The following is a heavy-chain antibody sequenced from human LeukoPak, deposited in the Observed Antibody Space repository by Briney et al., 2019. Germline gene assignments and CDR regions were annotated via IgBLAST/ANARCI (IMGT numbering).Heavy chain of an antibody. J-gene: IGHJ4*02. CDR1: GFTFSSYW. D-gene: IGHD3-3*01. Sequence: GGSLRLSCAASGFTFSSYWMHWVRQAPGKGLVWVSRINSDGSSTSYAESVKGRFTISRDNAKNTLYLQMNSLRAEDTAVYYCARSGLDYDFWSGSDYWGQGTLVTVSS. CDR2: INSDGSST. V-gene: IGHV3-74*01. CDR3: ARSGLDYDFWSGSDY.